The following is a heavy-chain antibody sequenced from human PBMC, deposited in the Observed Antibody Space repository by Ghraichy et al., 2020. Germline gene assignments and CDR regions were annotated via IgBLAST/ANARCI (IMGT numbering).Heavy chain of an antibody. Sequence: ASVNVSCKTSGYTFRDYGTTWVRQAPGQGLEWMGWISVYNGNTKYGQKFQGRVTMTTDTSTSTAYMELRSLRSDDTAVYYCARVRYGGNSVLDYWGQGTLVTVSS. CDR2: ISVYNGNT. CDR3: ARVRYGGNSVLDY. V-gene: IGHV1-18*01. CDR1: GYTFRDYG. D-gene: IGHD4-23*01. J-gene: IGHJ4*02.